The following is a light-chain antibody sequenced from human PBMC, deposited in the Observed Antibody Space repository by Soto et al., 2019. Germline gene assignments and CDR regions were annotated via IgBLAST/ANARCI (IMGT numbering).Light chain of an antibody. J-gene: IGLJ1*01. CDR1: SSDVGGYNY. CDR2: DVS. V-gene: IGLV2-14*01. Sequence: QSALTQPASVSGSPGQSITISCTGTSSDVGGYNYVSWYQQHPGKAPKLMIYDVSNRPSGVSNRFSGSKSGNTASLTISGLQAEDEADYYCSSYTRSSTIGYVFGTGTKLTVL. CDR3: SSYTRSSTIGYV.